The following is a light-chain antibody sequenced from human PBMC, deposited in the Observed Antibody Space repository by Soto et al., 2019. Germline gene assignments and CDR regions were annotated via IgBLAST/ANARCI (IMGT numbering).Light chain of an antibody. CDR2: TAS. Sequence: DIQMTQSPSSLSASVGDRVTITCRASQSISNFLNWFQQKPGKAPKLLIYTASSLQSGVPSRFSGSGSGTDFTLSISSLQPEDFATYYCQQSYTTPPTFGQGTNLDIK. J-gene: IGKJ2*01. CDR3: QQSYTTPPT. V-gene: IGKV1-39*01. CDR1: QSISNF.